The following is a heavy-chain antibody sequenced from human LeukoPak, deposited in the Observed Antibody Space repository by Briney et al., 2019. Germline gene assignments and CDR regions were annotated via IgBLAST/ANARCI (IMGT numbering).Heavy chain of an antibody. V-gene: IGHV3-30*03. CDR3: VTGHYGGCG. CDR1: GFTFSSYG. Sequence: GGSLRLSCAASGFTFSSYGMHWVRQAPGKGLEWVAVISYDGSNKYYADSVKGRFTISRDNSKNTLYLQMNSLKAEDTGIYYCVTGHYGGCGRGQGTLVTVSS. J-gene: IGHJ4*02. D-gene: IGHD4-23*01. CDR2: ISYDGSNK.